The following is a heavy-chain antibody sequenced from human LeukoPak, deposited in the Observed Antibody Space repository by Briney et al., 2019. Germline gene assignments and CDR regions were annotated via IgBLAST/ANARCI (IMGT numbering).Heavy chain of an antibody. Sequence: GGSLRLSCSASGFAFSGFAMGWVRQAPGKGLEWVSSISGSGGNTYYADSVEGRFTISRDDSKNTLYLQMNSLRAEDTALYYCARGRGGDYVPSRFDYWGQGTLVTVSS. CDR1: GFAFSGFA. CDR2: ISGSGGNT. J-gene: IGHJ4*02. D-gene: IGHD4-17*01. CDR3: ARGRGGDYVPSRFDY. V-gene: IGHV3-23*01.